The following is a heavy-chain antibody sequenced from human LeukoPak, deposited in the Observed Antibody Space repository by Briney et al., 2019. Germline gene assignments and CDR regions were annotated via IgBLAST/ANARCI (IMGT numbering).Heavy chain of an antibody. D-gene: IGHD1-26*01. CDR3: ARLSGGYA. CDR1: GGSISSDY. V-gene: IGHV4-4*08. CDR2: IYHSGST. J-gene: IGHJ5*02. Sequence: SETLSLTCTVSGGSISSDYWTWVRQPPGKGLEWIGYIYHSGSTKYNPSLKSRVTISVDTSKNQFSLKLSSVTAADTAVYYCARLSGGYAWGQGTLVTVSS.